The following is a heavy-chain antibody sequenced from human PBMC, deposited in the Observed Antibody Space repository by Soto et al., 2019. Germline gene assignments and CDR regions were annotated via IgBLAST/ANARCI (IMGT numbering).Heavy chain of an antibody. CDR3: ARGDREDTAVVIGVRPGEYGVDV. V-gene: IGHV3-30*04. Sequence: QVQLVESGGGVVQPGRSLRLSCAASGFTFSNYAMHWVRQAPGKGLECVAVISYNGGNRFYRDYVKGRFTISRDNSKKPVHLQIDSLRYEDAAVYYCARGDREDTAVVIGVRPGEYGVDVWGQGTTVTVSS. D-gene: IGHD2-15*01. CDR1: GFTFSNYA. CDR2: ISYNGGNR. J-gene: IGHJ6*02.